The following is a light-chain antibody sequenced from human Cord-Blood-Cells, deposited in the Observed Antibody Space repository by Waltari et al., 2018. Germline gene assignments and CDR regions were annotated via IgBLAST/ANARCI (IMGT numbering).Light chain of an antibody. Sequence: EIVMTQSPATLSVSPGERATLSCRASQSVSSNLAWYQQKPGQAPRLLIYGASTRATVIPAMFSGSGSWTEFTLTISSLQSEDFAVYYCQQYNNWPPWTFGQGTKVEIK. J-gene: IGKJ1*01. CDR3: QQYNNWPPWT. V-gene: IGKV3-15*01. CDR2: GAS. CDR1: QSVSSN.